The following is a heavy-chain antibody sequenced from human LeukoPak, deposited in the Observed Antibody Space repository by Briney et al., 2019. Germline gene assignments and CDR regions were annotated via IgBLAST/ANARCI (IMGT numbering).Heavy chain of an antibody. CDR3: ARANYTGIVGATTLDY. V-gene: IGHV1-18*01. CDR2: ISAYNGNT. J-gene: IGHJ4*02. Sequence: ASVKVSCKASGYTFTSYGISWVRQAPGQGLEWMGCISAYNGNTNYAQKLQGRVTMTTDTSTSTAYMELRSLRSDDTAVYYCARANYTGIVGATTLDYWGQGTLVTVSS. D-gene: IGHD1-26*01. CDR1: GYTFTSYG.